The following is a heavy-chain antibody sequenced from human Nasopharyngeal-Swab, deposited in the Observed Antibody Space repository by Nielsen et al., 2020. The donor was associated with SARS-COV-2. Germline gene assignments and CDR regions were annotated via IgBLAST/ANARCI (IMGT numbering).Heavy chain of an antibody. CDR2: VSYSGPT. CDR1: GGSLSSSNYY. V-gene: IGHV4-39*02. Sequence: SETLSLTCPVSGGSLSSSNYYWGWIRQPPGKGLEWIGPVSYSGPTYYNPSLKSRVTMSVDTSKNHFSLRLTSVTAADTAVYYCGRLTKTTVTRRLYFDYWGQGTLVTVSS. J-gene: IGHJ4*02. D-gene: IGHD4-11*01. CDR3: GRLTKTTVTRRLYFDY.